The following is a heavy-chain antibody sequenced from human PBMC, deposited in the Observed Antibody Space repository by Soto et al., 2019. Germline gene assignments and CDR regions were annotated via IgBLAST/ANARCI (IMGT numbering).Heavy chain of an antibody. V-gene: IGHV1-8*01. CDR1: GYTFTSYD. CDR3: ARGLGYYDILTGYQSEDDAFDI. Sequence: SVKVSCKASGYTFTSYDINWVRQATGQGLEWMGWMNPNSGNTGYAQKFQGRVTMTRNTSISTAYMELSSLRSEDTAVYYCARGLGYYDILTGYQSEDDAFDIWGQGTMVTVSS. CDR2: MNPNSGNT. D-gene: IGHD3-9*01. J-gene: IGHJ3*02.